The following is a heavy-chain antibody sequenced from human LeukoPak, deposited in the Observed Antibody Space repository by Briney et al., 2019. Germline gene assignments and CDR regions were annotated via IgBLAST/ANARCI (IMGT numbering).Heavy chain of an antibody. V-gene: IGHV4-59*01. D-gene: IGHD1-26*01. J-gene: IGHJ5*02. CDR2: IYYSGST. CDR1: GGSISGYY. Sequence: SESLSLTCTVSGGSISGYYWTWIRQPPGKGLEWIGYIYYSGSTNYNPSLKSRVTISVDTSKIQFSLKLSSVTAADTAVYFCARVSGSYYGSFDPWGQGTLVTVSS. CDR3: ARVSGSYYGSFDP.